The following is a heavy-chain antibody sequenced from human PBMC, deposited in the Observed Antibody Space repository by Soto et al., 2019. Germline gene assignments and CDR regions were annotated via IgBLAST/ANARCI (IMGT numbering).Heavy chain of an antibody. Sequence: EVQLLESGGGLVQPGGSLRLSCAASGFTFSSFAMNWVRQAPGKGLEWVSAISGSSGHTYYADSVKGRFTISRDNSKNTRYLQMDSLTADDTGVYYCARGPSEYIWGSYRRYCDSWGHRSLVTVSS. CDR1: GFTFSSFA. CDR2: ISGSSGHT. V-gene: IGHV3-23*01. J-gene: IGHJ4*01. CDR3: ARGPSEYIWGSYRRYCDS. D-gene: IGHD3-16*02.